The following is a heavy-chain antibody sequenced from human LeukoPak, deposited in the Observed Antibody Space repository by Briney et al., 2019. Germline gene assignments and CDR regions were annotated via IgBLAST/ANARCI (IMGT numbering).Heavy chain of an antibody. CDR3: ARVPRGSYSGCRWFDP. Sequence: ASVKASCKASGYTFTSYGISWVRQAPGQGLEWMGWISAYNGNTNYAQKLQGRVTMTTDTSTSTAYMELRSLRSDDTAVYYCARVPRGSYSGCRWFDPWGQGTLVTVSS. V-gene: IGHV1-18*01. CDR1: GYTFTSYG. J-gene: IGHJ5*02. CDR2: ISAYNGNT. D-gene: IGHD1-26*01.